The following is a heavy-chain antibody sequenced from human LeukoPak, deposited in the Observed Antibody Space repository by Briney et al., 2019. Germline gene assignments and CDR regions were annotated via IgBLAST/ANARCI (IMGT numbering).Heavy chain of an antibody. J-gene: IGHJ4*02. Sequence: PGGSLRLSCAASGFTFSDYYMSWIRQAPGKGLEWVSSISSSSSYIYYADSVKGRFTISRDNAKNSLYLQMNSLRAEDKAVYYCARVSYSDYVWGSYRFPFGYWGQGTLVTVSS. CDR2: ISSSSSYI. CDR3: ARVSYSDYVWGSYRFPFGY. D-gene: IGHD3-16*02. CDR1: GFTFSDYY. V-gene: IGHV3-11*06.